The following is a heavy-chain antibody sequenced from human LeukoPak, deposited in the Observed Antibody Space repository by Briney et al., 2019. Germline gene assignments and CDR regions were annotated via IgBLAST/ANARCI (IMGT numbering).Heavy chain of an antibody. CDR3: ARSDYDILTGPFDY. CDR1: GFTFSSYS. CDR2: ISSSSSYI. J-gene: IGHJ4*02. Sequence: GGSLRLSCAASGFTFSSYSMNWVRQAPGKGLEWVSSISSSSSYIYYADSVKGRFTISRDNAKNSLYLQMNSLRAEDTAVCYCARSDYDILTGPFDYWGQGTLVTVSS. D-gene: IGHD3-9*01. V-gene: IGHV3-21*01.